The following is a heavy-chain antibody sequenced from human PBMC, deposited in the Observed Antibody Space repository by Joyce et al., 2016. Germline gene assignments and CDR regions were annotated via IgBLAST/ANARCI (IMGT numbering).Heavy chain of an antibody. V-gene: IGHV3-21*01. D-gene: IGHD4-11*01. CDR3: ARDVLTTVTKAYGY. CDR1: GFIFSSYS. Sequence: EVQLVESGGGLVKPGESLRLSCTASGFIFSSYSMTWVRQAQGKGLEWVSSISRDNTYIFHADSVKGRFTISRDNARNSLYLQMNSLRAEDTAVYYCARDVLTTVTKAYGYWGQGTLVAVSS. J-gene: IGHJ4*02. CDR2: ISRDNTYI.